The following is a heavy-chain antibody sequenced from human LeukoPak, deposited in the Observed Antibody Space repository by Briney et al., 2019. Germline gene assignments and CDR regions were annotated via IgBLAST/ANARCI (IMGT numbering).Heavy chain of an antibody. CDR1: GYSISSGYY. V-gene: IGHV4-38-2*02. J-gene: IGHJ4*02. CDR3: ARDHSPRDNYYDSSGYYGPGGSVY. Sequence: SETLSLTCAVSGYSISSGYYWGWIRQPPGKGLEWIGSIYHSGSTYYNPSLTSRVTISVVPSKNQFSLKLSSVSAADTAVYYCARDHSPRDNYYDSSGYYGPGGSVYWGQGTLVTVSS. D-gene: IGHD3-22*01. CDR2: IYHSGST.